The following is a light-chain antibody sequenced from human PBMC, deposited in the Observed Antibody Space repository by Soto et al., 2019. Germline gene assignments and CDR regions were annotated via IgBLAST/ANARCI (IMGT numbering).Light chain of an antibody. CDR1: SSNVGNNA. J-gene: IGLJ2*01. V-gene: IGLV1-36*01. CDR3: AVWDDSLNGVV. Sequence: QSVLTQPPSVSEAPRQRVTISCSGSSSNVGNNAVNWYQQLPGKAPKLLIYYDDLLPSGVSDRFSGSKSGTSASLAISGLQSEDEADYYCAVWDDSLNGVVFVGGTKLTVL. CDR2: YDD.